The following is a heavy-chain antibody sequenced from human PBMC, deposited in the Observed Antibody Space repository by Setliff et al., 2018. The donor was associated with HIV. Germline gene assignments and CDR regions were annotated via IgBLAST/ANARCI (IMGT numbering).Heavy chain of an antibody. D-gene: IGHD7-27*01. CDR1: GYTFTDYF. CDR2: ISPHNADK. Sequence: ASVKVSCKASGYTFTDYFLHWVRQAPGQGLEWMGWISPHNADKNTPQRFRGRATLTRDTSISTAYMELSGLRSDDTAMYYCARQLSNSLDYWGQGTLVTVSS. J-gene: IGHJ4*02. CDR3: ARQLSNSLDY. V-gene: IGHV1-2*02.